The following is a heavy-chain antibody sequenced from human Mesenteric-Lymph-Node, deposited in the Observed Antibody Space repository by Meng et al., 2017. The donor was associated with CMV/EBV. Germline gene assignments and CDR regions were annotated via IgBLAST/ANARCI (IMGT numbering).Heavy chain of an antibody. V-gene: IGHV3-11*04. CDR2: ISSSGSTI. D-gene: IGHD1-1*01. CDR1: GFTFSDYY. J-gene: IGHJ4*02. CDR3: ARDQVWNGSV. Sequence: GESLKISCAASGFTFSDYYMSWIRQAPGKGLEWVSYISSSGSTIYYADSVKGRFTISRDNTKNSLYLQMNSLRAEDTAVYYCARDQVWNGSVWGQGTLVTVSS.